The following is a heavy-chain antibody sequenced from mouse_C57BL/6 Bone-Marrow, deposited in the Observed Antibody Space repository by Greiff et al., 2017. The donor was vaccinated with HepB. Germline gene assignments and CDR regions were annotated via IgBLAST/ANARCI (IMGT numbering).Heavy chain of an antibody. Sequence: DVHLVESGGGLVQSGRSLRLSCATSGFTFSDFYMEWVRQAPGKGLEWIAASRNKANDYTTEYSASVKGRFIVSRDTSQSILYLQMNALRAEDTAIYYCARDANDYLYFDVWGTCTTVTVSS. CDR1: GFTFSDFY. J-gene: IGHJ1*03. CDR3: ARDANDYLYFDV. D-gene: IGHD2-3*01. CDR2: SRNKANDYTT. V-gene: IGHV7-1*01.